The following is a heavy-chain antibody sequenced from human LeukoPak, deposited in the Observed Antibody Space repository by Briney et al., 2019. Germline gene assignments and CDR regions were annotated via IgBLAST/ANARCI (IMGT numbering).Heavy chain of an antibody. J-gene: IGHJ5*02. D-gene: IGHD1-14*01. Sequence: GGSLTLPCAASGLTFSHYDMSWLRQAPGKGLECVSNVSGRGSSTYYADSVKGWFTTSRNNSKNTLPLQMNSMRDEDTALYYCAKGTGQSGSSVFDAWGQGTLVTVSP. V-gene: IGHV3-23*01. CDR2: VSGRGSST. CDR1: GLTFSHYD. CDR3: AKGTGQSGSSVFDA.